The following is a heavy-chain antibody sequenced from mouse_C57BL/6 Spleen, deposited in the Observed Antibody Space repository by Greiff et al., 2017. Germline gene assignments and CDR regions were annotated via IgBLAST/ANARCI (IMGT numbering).Heavy chain of an antibody. CDR1: GYTFTSYW. D-gene: IGHD1-1*01. CDR2: IYPGNSDT. V-gene: IGHV1-5*01. CDR3: TRSDDGSSYVYYFDY. J-gene: IGHJ2*01. Sequence: VQLQQSGTVLARPGASVKMSCKTSGYTFTSYWMHWVKQRPGQGLEWIGAIYPGNSDTSYNQKFKGKAKLTAVTSASTAYMELSSLTNEDSAVYYCTRSDDGSSYVYYFDYWCQGTTLTVSS.